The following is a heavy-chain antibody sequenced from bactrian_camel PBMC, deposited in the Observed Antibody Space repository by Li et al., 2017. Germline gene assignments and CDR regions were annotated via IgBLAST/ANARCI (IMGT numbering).Heavy chain of an antibody. V-gene: IGHV3S26*01. J-gene: IGHJ4*01. CDR2: IDSGDERR. CDR3: ATDSSLIARGGCRVGAEFLGT. Sequence: HVQLVESGGGSVQVGGSLNLSCVATPGYSYRTYCMAWFRQGPGKEREGVAFIDSGDERRGYADSVKGRFTISRDNAPNRWHLQMNTLTAEDTGIYYCATDSSLIARGGCRVGAEFLGTWGQGTQVTVS. D-gene: IGHD5*01. CDR1: GYSYRTYC.